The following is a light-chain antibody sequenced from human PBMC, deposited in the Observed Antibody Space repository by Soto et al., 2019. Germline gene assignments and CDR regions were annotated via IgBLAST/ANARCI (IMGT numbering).Light chain of an antibody. CDR2: GAS. CDR3: HQYNTYSWT. V-gene: IGKV1-5*01. Sequence: DIQMTQSPSILSASVGDRVTITCRASQSVNTGLAWYQQRPGKAPKVLIYGASSLESGVPSRFSGSGSGTEFTLTISSLQPDDFATYYCHQYNTYSWTFGQGTKVDIK. CDR1: QSVNTG. J-gene: IGKJ1*01.